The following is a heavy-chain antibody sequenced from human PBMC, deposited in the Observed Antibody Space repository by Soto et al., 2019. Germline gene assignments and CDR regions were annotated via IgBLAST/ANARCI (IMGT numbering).Heavy chain of an antibody. CDR3: ARTFDTITYYFDY. CDR2: ISFDGNII. V-gene: IGHV3-30-3*01. J-gene: IGHJ4*02. CDR1: DFSFSSYA. Sequence: GGSLRLSCAASDFSFSSYAMHWIRQAPGKGLEWLAVISFDGNIIQYADSVKGRFIISRDNSKNTLYLQMNSLRGDDTAAYYCARTFDTITYYFDYWGQGTLVTVSS. D-gene: IGHD3-9*01.